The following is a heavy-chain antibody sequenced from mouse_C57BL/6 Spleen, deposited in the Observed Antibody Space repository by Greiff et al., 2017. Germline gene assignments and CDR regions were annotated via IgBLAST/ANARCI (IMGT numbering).Heavy chain of an antibody. CDR3: TTFYYSNPAWFAY. Sequence: VQLQQSGAELVRPGASVKLSCTASGFNIKDYYMHWVKQRPEQGLEGIGRSDPEDGDTEYAPKFQGKATMTADTSSNTAYLQLSSLTSEDTAVYYCTTFYYSNPAWFAYWGQGTLVTVSA. J-gene: IGHJ3*01. V-gene: IGHV14-1*01. CDR2: SDPEDGDT. CDR1: GFNIKDYY. D-gene: IGHD2-5*01.